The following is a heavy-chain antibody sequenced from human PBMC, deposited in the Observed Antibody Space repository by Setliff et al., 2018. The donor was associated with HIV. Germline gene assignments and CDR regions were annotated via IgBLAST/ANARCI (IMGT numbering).Heavy chain of an antibody. CDR2: IYPGDSDP. D-gene: IGHD4-17*01. CDR3: ASRKDYGDHTFDY. CDR1: GYSFTNYW. V-gene: IGHV5-51*01. Sequence: GESLKISCKASGYSFTNYWIGWVRQMPGKGLEWMGIIYPGDSDPRYSPSFQGQVTISADKSISTAYLQWSSLKASNTAMYYCASRKDYGDHTFDYWGQGTLVT. J-gene: IGHJ4*02.